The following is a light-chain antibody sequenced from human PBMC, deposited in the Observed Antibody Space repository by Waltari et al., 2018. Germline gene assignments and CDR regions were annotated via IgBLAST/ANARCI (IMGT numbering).Light chain of an antibody. Sequence: DIQMTQSPSSLSASVGDKVSITCRASQSISDYLYWYQQIPGKAPKLLIYAASSLHSGVPSRCSGSGSGTEFTLTIGSLQPEDFATYYCQQSLTTPWTFGQGTKVEL. V-gene: IGKV1-39*01. CDR1: QSISDY. CDR2: AAS. J-gene: IGKJ1*01. CDR3: QQSLTTPWT.